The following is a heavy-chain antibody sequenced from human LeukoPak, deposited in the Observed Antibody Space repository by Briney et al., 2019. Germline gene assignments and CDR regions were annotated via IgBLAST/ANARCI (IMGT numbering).Heavy chain of an antibody. CDR3: ARQIHSSSSVDDAFDI. CDR1: GGSFSGYY. V-gene: IGHV4-34*01. J-gene: IGHJ3*02. CDR2: INHSGST. D-gene: IGHD6-6*01. Sequence: SETLSLTCAVYGGSFSGYYWCWIRKPPGTGLEWIGEINHSGSTNYNPSLKRRVTISVDTSKNQFSLKLSSVTAADTAVYYCARQIHSSSSVDDAFDIWGQGTMVTVSS.